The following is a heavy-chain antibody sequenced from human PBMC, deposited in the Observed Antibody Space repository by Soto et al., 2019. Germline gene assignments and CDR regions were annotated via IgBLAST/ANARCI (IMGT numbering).Heavy chain of an antibody. J-gene: IGHJ4*02. CDR1: GFTFSDYY. CDR3: ASPILYSSSWYYFDY. V-gene: IGHV3-11*06. Sequence: QVQLVESGGGLVKPGGSLRLSCAASGFTFSDYYMSWIRQAPGKGLEWVSYISSSSSYTNYADSVKGRFTISRDNAKNSLYLQMNRLRAEDTAVYYCASPILYSSSWYYFDYWGQGTLVTVSS. D-gene: IGHD6-13*01. CDR2: ISSSSSYT.